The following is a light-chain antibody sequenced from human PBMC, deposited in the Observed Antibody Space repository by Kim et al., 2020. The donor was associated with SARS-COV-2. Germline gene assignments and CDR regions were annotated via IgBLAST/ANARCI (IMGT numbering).Light chain of an antibody. J-gene: IGKJ4*01. CDR2: GAS. CDR1: RSVSSSY. V-gene: IGKV3-20*01. Sequence: EIVLTQSPGTLSSSPGERATLSCRASRSVSSSYLAWYQQKPGQAPRLLIYGASSRATGIPDRFSGSGSGTDFTLTISRLEPEDFAVYYCQQYASSPLTFGGGTKVDIK. CDR3: QQYASSPLT.